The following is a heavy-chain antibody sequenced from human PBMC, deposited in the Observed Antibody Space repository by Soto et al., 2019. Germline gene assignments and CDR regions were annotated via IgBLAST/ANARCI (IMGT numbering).Heavy chain of an antibody. CDR2: IYYSGST. V-gene: IGHV4-31*03. CDR3: ARDGVGYCSSTSCYDAFDI. Sequence: QVQLQESGPGLVKPSQTLSLTCTVSVGSISSGGYYWSWIRQHPGKGLEWIGYIYYSGSTYYNPSLKSRVTISVDTSKNQFSLKLSSVTAADTAVYYCARDGVGYCSSTSCYDAFDIWGQGTMVTVSS. CDR1: VGSISSGGYY. J-gene: IGHJ3*02. D-gene: IGHD2-2*01.